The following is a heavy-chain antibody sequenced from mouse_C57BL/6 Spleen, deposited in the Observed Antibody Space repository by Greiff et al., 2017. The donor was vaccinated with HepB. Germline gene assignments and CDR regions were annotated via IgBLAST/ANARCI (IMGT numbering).Heavy chain of an antibody. J-gene: IGHJ1*03. Sequence: DVKLVESGGDLVKPGGSLKLSCAASGFTFSSYGMSWVRQTPDKRLEWVATISSGGSYTYYPDSVKGRFTISRDNAKNTLYLQMSSLKSEDTAMYYCARHEDYYGSSPDVWGTGTTVTVSS. V-gene: IGHV5-6*02. CDR3: ARHEDYYGSSPDV. D-gene: IGHD1-1*01. CDR2: ISSGGSYT. CDR1: GFTFSSYG.